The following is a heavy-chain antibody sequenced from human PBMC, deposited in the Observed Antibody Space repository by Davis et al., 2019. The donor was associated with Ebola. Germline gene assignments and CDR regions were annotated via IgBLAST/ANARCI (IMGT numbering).Heavy chain of an antibody. Sequence: GGSLRLSCAASGFTFSSYGMHWVRQAPGKGLEWVAVIWYDGSNKYYADSVKGRFTISRDNSKNTLYLQMNSLRAEDTAVYYCARMSYYYDSSGYYNGYFDYWGQGTLVTVSS. CDR3: ARMSYYYDSSGYYNGYFDY. D-gene: IGHD3-22*01. CDR2: IWYDGSNK. V-gene: IGHV3-30*19. J-gene: IGHJ4*02. CDR1: GFTFSSYG.